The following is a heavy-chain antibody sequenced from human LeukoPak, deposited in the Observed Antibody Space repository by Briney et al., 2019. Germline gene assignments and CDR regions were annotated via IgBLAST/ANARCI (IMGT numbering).Heavy chain of an antibody. Sequence: GGSLRLSCAASGFTFSSYSMNWVRQAPGKGLEWVSAISGSGGSTYYADSVKGRFAISRDNSKNTLYLQMNSLRAEDTAVYYCAKTHPELGYFDYWGQGTLVTVSS. D-gene: IGHD3-10*01. CDR3: AKTHPELGYFDY. V-gene: IGHV3-23*01. CDR1: GFTFSSYS. J-gene: IGHJ4*02. CDR2: ISGSGGST.